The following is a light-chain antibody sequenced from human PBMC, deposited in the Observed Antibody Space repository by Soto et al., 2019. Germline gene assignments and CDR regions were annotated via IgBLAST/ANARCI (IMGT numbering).Light chain of an antibody. V-gene: IGLV2-14*01. Sequence: QSALTQPASVSGSPGQSITISCTGTSSDVGGYNYVSWYQQHPGKAPKLMIYDVGNRPSGVSNRFSGSKSGNTASLTISGLQAEDEAYYYCRSYTSSSTLVVFGGGTKLTVL. J-gene: IGLJ2*01. CDR2: DVG. CDR3: RSYTSSSTLVV. CDR1: SSDVGGYNY.